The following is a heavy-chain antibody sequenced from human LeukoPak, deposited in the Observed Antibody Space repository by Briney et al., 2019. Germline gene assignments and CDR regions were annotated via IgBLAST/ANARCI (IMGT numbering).Heavy chain of an antibody. Sequence: GASVKVSCKASGYTFTGYYMHWVRQAPGQGLEWMGWINPNSGGTNYAQKFQGRVTMTRDTSISTAYMELSRLRSDDTAVYYCARDHLPPGIAAAATVVYGMDVWGQGTTVTVSS. CDR3: ARDHLPPGIAAAATVVYGMDV. CDR1: GYTFTGYY. D-gene: IGHD6-13*01. J-gene: IGHJ6*02. V-gene: IGHV1-2*02. CDR2: INPNSGGT.